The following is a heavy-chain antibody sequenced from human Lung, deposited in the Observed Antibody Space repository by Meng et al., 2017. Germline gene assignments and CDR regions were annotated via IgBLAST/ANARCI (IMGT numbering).Heavy chain of an antibody. Sequence: QVQRLTLGAEVKKPGPSVKVSCKASGGTFSSSAISWVRQAPGQGLEWMGGIIPLFDTTHYAQNFQGRVSITADESTRTAYMELSSLRSEDTAVYYCARALGLTTMMTYWGQGTLVTVSS. V-gene: IGHV1-69*01. CDR2: IIPLFDTT. CDR1: GGTFSSSA. D-gene: IGHD3-22*01. J-gene: IGHJ4*02. CDR3: ARALGLTTMMTY.